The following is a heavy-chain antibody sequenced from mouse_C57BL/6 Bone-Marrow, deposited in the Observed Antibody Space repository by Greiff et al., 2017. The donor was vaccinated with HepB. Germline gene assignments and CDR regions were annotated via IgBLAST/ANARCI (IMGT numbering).Heavy chain of an antibody. CDR1: GYTFTSYW. V-gene: IGHV1-53*01. D-gene: IGHD1-1*01. CDR2: INPSNGGT. Sequence: QVQLQQPGTELVKPGASVKLSCKASGYTFTSYWMHWVKQRPGQGLEWIGNINPSNGGTNYNEKFKSKATLTVDQSSSTAYMQLNSLTSEDSAVYYCARRDDGSSYERGHYAMDYWGQGTSVTVSS. J-gene: IGHJ4*01. CDR3: ARRDDGSSYERGHYAMDY.